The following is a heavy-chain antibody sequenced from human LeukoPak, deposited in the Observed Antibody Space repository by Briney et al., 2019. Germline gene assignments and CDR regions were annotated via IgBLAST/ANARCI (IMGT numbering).Heavy chain of an antibody. CDR1: GFVFEDFA. V-gene: IGHV3-9*01. CDR3: AKSRGIGVRAFDI. Sequence: GRSLRLSCAASGFVFEDFAMNWVRRVPGKGLEWVSDISWNSDRKHYADSVKGRFTISRDNAKKSLYLEMNSLRVEDTAFYCAKSRGIGVRAFDIWGQGTMVTVSS. CDR2: ISWNSDRK. D-gene: IGHD3-3*01. J-gene: IGHJ3*02.